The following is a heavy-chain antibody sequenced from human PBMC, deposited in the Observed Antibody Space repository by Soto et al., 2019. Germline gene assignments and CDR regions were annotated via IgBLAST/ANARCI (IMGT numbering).Heavy chain of an antibody. V-gene: IGHV1-69*13. J-gene: IGHJ6*02. CDR1: GGTFSSYA. Sequence: ASVKVSCKASGGTFSSYAISWVRQAPGQGLEWMGGIIPIFGTANYAQKFQGRVTITADESTSTAYMELSSLRSEDTAVYYCALRSIAARPYYGMDVWGQGTTVTVSS. CDR3: ALRSIAARPYYGMDV. D-gene: IGHD6-6*01. CDR2: IIPIFGTA.